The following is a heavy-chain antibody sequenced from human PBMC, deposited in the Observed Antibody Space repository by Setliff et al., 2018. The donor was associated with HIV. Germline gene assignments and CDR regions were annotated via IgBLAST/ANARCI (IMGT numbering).Heavy chain of an antibody. Sequence: ASVKVSCKASGDTFRSRAFNWVRQAPGQGLEWMGWINPNSGGTNYAQKFQGRVTMTRDTSISTAYMELSSLRSDDTAVYYCARCMTMTGNWFDPWGQGTLVTVS. J-gene: IGHJ5*02. CDR1: GDTFRSRA. CDR2: INPNSGGT. CDR3: ARCMTMTGNWFDP. V-gene: IGHV1-2*02. D-gene: IGHD3-22*01.